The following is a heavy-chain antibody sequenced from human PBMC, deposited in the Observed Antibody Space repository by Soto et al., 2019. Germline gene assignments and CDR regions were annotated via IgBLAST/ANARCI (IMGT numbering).Heavy chain of an antibody. J-gene: IGHJ5*02. CDR2: INSDGSST. CDR3: ARVAVAGGEYNWFDP. D-gene: IGHD6-19*01. CDR1: GFTFSSYW. Sequence: GGSLRLSCAASGFTFSSYWMHWVRQAPGKGLVWVSRINSDGSSTSYADSVQGRFTISRDNAKNTLYLQMNSLRAEDTAVYYCARVAVAGGEYNWFDPWGQGTLVTVSS. V-gene: IGHV3-74*01.